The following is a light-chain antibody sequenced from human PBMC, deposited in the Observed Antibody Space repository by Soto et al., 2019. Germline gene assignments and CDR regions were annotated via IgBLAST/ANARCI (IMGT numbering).Light chain of an antibody. Sequence: EIEMTQSPATLSLAPGERVTLSCRASESVSTNLAWYQQKPGQAPRLLIYEASNRATGIPARFSGSGSGTDFTLTISSLESEDSAVYYCQQRSYWPPYTFGQGTKVDIK. J-gene: IGKJ2*01. V-gene: IGKV3-11*01. CDR3: QQRSYWPPYT. CDR1: ESVSTN. CDR2: EAS.